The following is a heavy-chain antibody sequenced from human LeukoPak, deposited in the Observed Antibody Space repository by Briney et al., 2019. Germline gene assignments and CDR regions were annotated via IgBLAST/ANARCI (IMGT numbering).Heavy chain of an antibody. CDR1: GDSISNYY. CDR3: ARGLESPDYYGSGSYLDY. Sequence: ASETLSLTCTVSGDSISNYYWSWIRQPPGKGLEWIGHIYYSGSTNYNPSLKSRVTISVDTSKNQFSLKLSSVTAADTAVYYCARGLESPDYYGSGSYLDYWGQGTLVTVSS. CDR2: IYYSGST. V-gene: IGHV4-59*12. J-gene: IGHJ4*02. D-gene: IGHD3-10*01.